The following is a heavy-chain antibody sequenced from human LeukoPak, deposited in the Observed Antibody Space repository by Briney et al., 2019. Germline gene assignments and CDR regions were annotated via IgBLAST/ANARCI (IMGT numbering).Heavy chain of an antibody. CDR1: GFTFSDYW. V-gene: IGHV3-7*01. J-gene: IGHJ6*02. CDR3: AKDRRPYFYYGMDV. CDR2: IKEDGSET. Sequence: GGSLRLSCAASGFTFSDYWMTWVRQAPEKGLEWVANIKEDGSETYYVDSVKGRFTISRDNAKNSLYLQMNSLRAEDTAVYYCAKDRRPYFYYGMDVWGQGTTVTVSS.